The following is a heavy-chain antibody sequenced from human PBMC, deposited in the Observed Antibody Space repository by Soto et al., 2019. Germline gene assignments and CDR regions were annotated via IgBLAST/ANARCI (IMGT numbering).Heavy chain of an antibody. CDR2: IIPILDVT. CDR1: GGTFSTYT. J-gene: IGHJ6*04. Sequence: QVPLVQSGAEVKKPGSSVKVSCKATGGTFSTYTLGWVRQAPGQGLEWMGRIIPILDVTNYAQKFQGRVTLTADRSTSTTYLELSSLRSEDTAIYYCARAGYGDSDYSYYAMDVWGEGTTVTVSS. V-gene: IGHV1-69*02. D-gene: IGHD4-17*01. CDR3: ARAGYGDSDYSYYAMDV.